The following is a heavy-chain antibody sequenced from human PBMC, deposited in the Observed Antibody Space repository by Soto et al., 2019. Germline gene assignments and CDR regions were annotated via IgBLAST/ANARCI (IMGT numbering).Heavy chain of an antibody. CDR1: GGSFSGYY. Sequence: SETLSLTCAVYGGSFSGYYWSWIRQPPGKGLEWIGEINHSGSTNYNPSLKSRVTISVDTSKNQFSLKLSSVTAADTAVYYCARDLFFNMTTVTPADDYWGQGTLVTVSS. D-gene: IGHD4-17*01. CDR2: INHSGST. V-gene: IGHV4-34*01. J-gene: IGHJ4*02. CDR3: ARDLFFNMTTVTPADDY.